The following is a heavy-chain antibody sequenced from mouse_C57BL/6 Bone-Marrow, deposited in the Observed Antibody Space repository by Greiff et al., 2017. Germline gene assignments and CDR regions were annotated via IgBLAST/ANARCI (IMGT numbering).Heavy chain of an antibody. V-gene: IGHV1-80*01. CDR2: IYPGDGDT. Sequence: VQLQQSGAELVKPGASVKISCKASGYAFSSYWMNWVKQRPGKGLEWIGQIYPGDGDTNYNGKFKGKATLTADKSSSTAYMQLGSLTSEDSAVYFCARSRGSSPYCDVWGTGTTVTVSS. CDR1: GYAFSSYW. CDR3: ARSRGSSPYCDV. J-gene: IGHJ1*03. D-gene: IGHD1-1*01.